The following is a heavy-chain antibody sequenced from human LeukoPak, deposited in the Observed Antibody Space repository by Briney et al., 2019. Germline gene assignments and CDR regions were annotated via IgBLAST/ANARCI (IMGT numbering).Heavy chain of an antibody. V-gene: IGHV1-69*13. CDR1: GGTFSSYA. D-gene: IGHD3-22*01. CDR3: AESFDSSGYYEGLDY. J-gene: IGHJ4*02. CDR2: IIPIFGTA. Sequence: SVKVSCKASGGTFSSYAISWVRQAPGQGLEWMGGIIPIFGTANYAQKFQGRVTITADESTSTAYMELSSLRSEDTAVYYCAESFDSSGYYEGLDYWGQGTLVTVSS.